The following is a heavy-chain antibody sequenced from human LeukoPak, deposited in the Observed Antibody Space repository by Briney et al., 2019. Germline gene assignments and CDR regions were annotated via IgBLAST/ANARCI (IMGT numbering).Heavy chain of an antibody. CDR1: GFTVSSNY. CDR2: IYSGGST. CDR3: ARDAGSPGYCSGGSCYGDY. Sequence: PGRSLRLSCAASGFTVSSNYMSWVRQAPGKGLEWVSVIYSGGSTYYADSVKGRFTISRDNSKNTLYLQMNSLRAEDTAVYYCARDAGSPGYCSGGSCYGDYWGQGTLVTVSS. J-gene: IGHJ4*02. V-gene: IGHV3-66*01. D-gene: IGHD2-15*01.